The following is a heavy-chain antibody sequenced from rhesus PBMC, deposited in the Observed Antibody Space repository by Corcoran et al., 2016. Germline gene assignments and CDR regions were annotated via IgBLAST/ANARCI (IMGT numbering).Heavy chain of an antibody. V-gene: IGHV1S9*01. D-gene: IGHD4-29*01. CDR1: GYPFTIYY. J-gene: IGHJ6*01. Sequence: QVQLVQSGAEVKKPGASVKLSCKASGYPFTIYYINGVREAPGQVFECMGWIYPSNGNTGYDQKFQGRVTMTRDTSTSTAYMELSSLRSEDTAVYYCTRRLSSHYGLDSWGQGVVVTVSS. CDR3: TRRLSSHYGLDS. CDR2: IYPSNGNT.